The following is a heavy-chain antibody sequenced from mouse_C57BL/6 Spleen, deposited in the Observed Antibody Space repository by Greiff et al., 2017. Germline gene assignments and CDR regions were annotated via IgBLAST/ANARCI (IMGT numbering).Heavy chain of an antibody. CDR2: IYPGDGDT. J-gene: IGHJ3*01. D-gene: IGHD2-4*01. CDR3: ARNGDDYSWFAY. Sequence: QVHVKQSGAELVKPGASVKISCKASGYAFSSYWMNWVKQRPGKGLEWIGQIYPGDGDTNYNGKFKGKATLTADKSSSTAYMQLSSLTSEDSAVYFCARNGDDYSWFAYWGQGTLVTVSA. V-gene: IGHV1-80*01. CDR1: GYAFSSYW.